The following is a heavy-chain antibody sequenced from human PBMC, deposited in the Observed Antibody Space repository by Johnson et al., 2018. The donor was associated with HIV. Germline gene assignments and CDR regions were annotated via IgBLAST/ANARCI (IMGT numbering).Heavy chain of an antibody. CDR2: ISSSGSSI. D-gene: IGHD3-22*01. J-gene: IGHJ3*02. CDR3: ARANFNYYDSSGPDGHDAFDI. Sequence: QMQLVESGGGLVQPGWSLRLSCVTSGFCFSTYYMSWIRQAPGKGLECLSYISSSGSSIYYTDSVKGRFTISRDNTKKSLYLQMNSLRAEYTAVYYCARANFNYYDSSGPDGHDAFDIWGQGTMVTVSS. V-gene: IGHV3-11*04. CDR1: GFCFSTYY.